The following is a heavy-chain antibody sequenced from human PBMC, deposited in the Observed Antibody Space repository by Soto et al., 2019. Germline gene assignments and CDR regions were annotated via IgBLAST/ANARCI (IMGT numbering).Heavy chain of an antibody. D-gene: IGHD6-13*01. J-gene: IGHJ6*02. V-gene: IGHV4-4*02. CDR3: ARDRRRVGLWVIAAAEASYYYGMDV. CDR2: IYHSGST. CDR1: CGSISSSNW. Sequence: PSETLSLTCAVSCGSISSSNWWSWVRQPPGKGLEWIGEIYHSGSTNYNPSLKSRVTISVDKSKNQFSLKLSSVTAADTAVYYCARDRRRVGLWVIAAAEASYYYGMDVWGQGTTVTVSS.